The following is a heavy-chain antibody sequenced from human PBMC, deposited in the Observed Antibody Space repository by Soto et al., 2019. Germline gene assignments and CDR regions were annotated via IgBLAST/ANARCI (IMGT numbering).Heavy chain of an antibody. Sequence: GGSLRLSCAASGFTFSSYAMHWVRQAPGKGLEWVAVISYDGSNKYYADSVKGRFTISRDNSKNTLYLQMNSLRAEDTAVYYCARARGKYGGYDFDPWGQGTLVTVSS. CDR3: ARARGKYGGYDFDP. J-gene: IGHJ5*02. CDR1: GFTFSSYA. D-gene: IGHD5-12*01. CDR2: ISYDGSNK. V-gene: IGHV3-30*04.